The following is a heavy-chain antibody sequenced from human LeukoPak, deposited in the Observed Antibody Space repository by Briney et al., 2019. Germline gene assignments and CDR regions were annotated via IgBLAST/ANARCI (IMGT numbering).Heavy chain of an antibody. Sequence: GASVKVSCKASGGTFSSCAISWVRQAPGQGLEWMGRIIPIFGTANYAQKFQGRVTITTDESTSTAYMELNSLRSEDTAVYYCASRLRWPTGLYYMDVWGKGTTVTVSS. CDR2: IIPIFGTA. V-gene: IGHV1-69*05. CDR3: ASRLRWPTGLYYMDV. J-gene: IGHJ6*03. CDR1: GGTFSSCA. D-gene: IGHD4-23*01.